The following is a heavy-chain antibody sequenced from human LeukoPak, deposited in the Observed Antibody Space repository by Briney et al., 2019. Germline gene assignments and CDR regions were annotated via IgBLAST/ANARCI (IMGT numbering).Heavy chain of an antibody. D-gene: IGHD2-15*01. Sequence: SVKLSCKASGYTFTSYYMHWVRQAPGQGLEWMGIINPSGGGTSYAQKFQGRVTMTRDTSTSTVYMELSSLRSEDTAVYYCARGGGFTPASWYFDLWGRGTLGTVSS. J-gene: IGHJ2*01. CDR1: GYTFTSYY. CDR2: INPSGGGT. V-gene: IGHV1-46*01. CDR3: ARGGGFTPASWYFDL.